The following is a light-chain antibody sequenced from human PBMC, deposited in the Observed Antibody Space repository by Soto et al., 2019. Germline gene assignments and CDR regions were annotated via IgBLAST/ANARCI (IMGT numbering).Light chain of an antibody. V-gene: IGKV3-20*01. CDR3: QQYGSSPLT. CDR2: GAS. Sequence: EIVLTQSPGTLSLSPGERATLSCRASQSVSSNSLAWYQQKPGQAPRLLIYGASSRATGIPDRFSGSGSGTDFTLTISRLEPEDFAVYYCQQYGSSPLTFGGGTEVEIK. CDR1: QSVSSNS. J-gene: IGKJ4*01.